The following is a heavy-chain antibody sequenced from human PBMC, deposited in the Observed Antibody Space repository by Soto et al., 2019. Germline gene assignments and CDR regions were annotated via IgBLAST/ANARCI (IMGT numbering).Heavy chain of an antibody. D-gene: IGHD3-10*01. V-gene: IGHV4-61*01. CDR1: GGSVSSGSYY. CDR3: ARVAGLVRGAPDY. J-gene: IGHJ4*02. Sequence: SETLSLTCTVSGGSVSSGSYYWSWIRQPPGKGLEWIGYIYYSGSTNYNPSLKSRVTISVDTSKNQFSLKLSSVTAADTAVYYCARVAGLVRGAPDYWGQGTLVTVSS. CDR2: IYYSGST.